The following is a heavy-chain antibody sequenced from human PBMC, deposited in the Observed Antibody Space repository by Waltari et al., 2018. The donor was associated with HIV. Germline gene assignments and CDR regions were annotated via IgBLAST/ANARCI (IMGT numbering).Heavy chain of an antibody. Sequence: EVQLLETGGGLVEPGGSLVLSCAASGSNFSSSAMSWVRQAPGKGREWVAAMSGSGCSTYYSDSVKGRFTSSRDNSKNTLYLQMNSLRAEDTAVYYCAKDLEGSIAVGAFDIWGQGTMVTVSS. CDR3: AKDLEGSIAVGAFDI. J-gene: IGHJ3*02. CDR1: GSNFSSSA. V-gene: IGHV3-23*01. D-gene: IGHD6-19*01. CDR2: MSGSGCST.